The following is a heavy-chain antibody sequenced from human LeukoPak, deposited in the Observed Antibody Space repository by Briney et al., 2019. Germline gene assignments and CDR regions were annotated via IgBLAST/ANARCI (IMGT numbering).Heavy chain of an antibody. CDR1: GYSISSGYY. V-gene: IGHV4-38-2*02. D-gene: IGHD3-22*01. Sequence: PSETLSLTCTVSGYSISSGYYWSWIRQPPGKGLEWIGCIYYSGSTNYNPSLKSRVTISVDTSKNQFSLKLSSVTAADTAVYYCARQRSMIVVASRYFDLWGRGTLVTVSS. J-gene: IGHJ2*01. CDR3: ARQRSMIVVASRYFDL. CDR2: IYYSGST.